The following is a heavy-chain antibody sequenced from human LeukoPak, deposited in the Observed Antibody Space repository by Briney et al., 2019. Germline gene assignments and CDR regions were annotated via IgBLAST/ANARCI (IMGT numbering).Heavy chain of an antibody. Sequence: PGGSLRLSCVASGFTFSNYWMHWVRQAPGKGPEWVSRINKDGSITNFADSVKGRFTISRDNVKNTVYLQMNSLRAEDTAVYYCARDGIATNDYWGQGILVTVSS. J-gene: IGHJ4*02. V-gene: IGHV3-74*01. CDR3: ARDGIATNDY. CDR1: GFTFSNYW. CDR2: INKDGSIT. D-gene: IGHD5-24*01.